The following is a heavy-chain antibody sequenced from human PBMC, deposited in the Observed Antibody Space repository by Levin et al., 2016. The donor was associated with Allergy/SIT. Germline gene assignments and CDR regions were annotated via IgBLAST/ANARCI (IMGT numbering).Heavy chain of an antibody. CDR3: ARVLKTGYVGNNYYFDS. D-gene: IGHD5-24*01. CDR2: VYYRGNT. V-gene: IGHV4-59*01. Sequence: SETLSLTCSVSGGSISDSYWSWIRQAPGKGLEWIGYVYYRGNTEYNPSLKSRVSISVDSSKTQFSLKLTSVTAADSAVYFCARVLKTGYVGNNYYFDSWGQGILVTVSS. CDR1: GGSISDSY. J-gene: IGHJ4*02.